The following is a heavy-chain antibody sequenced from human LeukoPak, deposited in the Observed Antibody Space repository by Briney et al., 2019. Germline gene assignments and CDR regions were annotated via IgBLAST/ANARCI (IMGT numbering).Heavy chain of an antibody. CDR3: AKAEGYDILTGLDY. D-gene: IGHD3-9*01. Sequence: GGSLRLSCATSGFTFSSYAMSWVRQAPGKGLEWVSGIGASGGSTYYADSVKGRFTISRDNSKNTLYLQMNSLRTEDTAVYYCAKAEGYDILTGLDYWGQGTMVTVSS. V-gene: IGHV3-23*01. J-gene: IGHJ4*02. CDR2: IGASGGST. CDR1: GFTFSSYA.